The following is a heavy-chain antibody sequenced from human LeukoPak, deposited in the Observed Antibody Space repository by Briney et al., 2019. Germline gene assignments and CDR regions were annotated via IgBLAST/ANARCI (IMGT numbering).Heavy chain of an antibody. CDR3: ASGSGWSEYFQH. CDR2: ISYDGSNK. V-gene: IGHV3-30*03. J-gene: IGHJ1*01. Sequence: GGSLRLSCAASGFTFSSYGTHWVRQAPGKGLEWVAVISYDGSNKYYADSVKGRFTISRDNSKNTLYLQMNSLRAEDTAVYYCASGSGWSEYFQHWGQGTLVTVSS. D-gene: IGHD6-19*01. CDR1: GFTFSSYG.